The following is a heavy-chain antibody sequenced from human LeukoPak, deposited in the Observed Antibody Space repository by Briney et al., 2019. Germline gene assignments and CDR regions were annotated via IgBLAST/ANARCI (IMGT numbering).Heavy chain of an antibody. CDR2: IYYSGST. Sequence: SETLSLTCTVTGASVNSDSYYWSWIRQPPGKGLEWIGYIYYSGSTNYNPSLKSRVTISVDTSKNQFSLKLSSVTAADTAVYCCASLATWYCSSTSCYEEGGDAFDIWGQGTMVTVSS. J-gene: IGHJ3*02. CDR1: GASVNSDSYY. D-gene: IGHD2-2*01. V-gene: IGHV4-61*01. CDR3: ASLATWYCSSTSCYEEGGDAFDI.